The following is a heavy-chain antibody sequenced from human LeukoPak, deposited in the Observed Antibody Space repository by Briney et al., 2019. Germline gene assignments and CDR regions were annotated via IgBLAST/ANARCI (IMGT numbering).Heavy chain of an antibody. Sequence: SETLSLTCTVSGGSISSYYWSWIRQPPGKGLEWVGYIYYSGSTNYNPSLTSRVTISVDTSKNQFSPKLSSVTAADTAVYYCAGSEAYYFDYWGQGTLVTVSS. V-gene: IGHV4-59*01. CDR1: GGSISSYY. CDR3: AGSEAYYFDY. J-gene: IGHJ4*02. CDR2: IYYSGST.